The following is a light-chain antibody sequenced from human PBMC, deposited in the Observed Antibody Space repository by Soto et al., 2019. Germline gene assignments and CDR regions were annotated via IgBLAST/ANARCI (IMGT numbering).Light chain of an antibody. CDR3: AAWDDSLNAVV. CDR1: SFNIGSNS. CDR2: GNN. J-gene: IGLJ2*01. V-gene: IGLV1-44*01. Sequence: QSVLTQPPSASGTPGQRVTVFCSGRSFNIGSNSVNWYQHLPGSAPKLLIYGNNRRPAGVAERFSGSKSGTSASLAVSGRQSEDEADYYCAAWDDSLNAVVFGGGTKLTVL.